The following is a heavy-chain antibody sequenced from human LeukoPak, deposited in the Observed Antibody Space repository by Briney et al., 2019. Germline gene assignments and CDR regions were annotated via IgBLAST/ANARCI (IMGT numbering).Heavy chain of an antibody. Sequence: NPGESLRLSCAASGFTFRAYGMNWVRRAPGKGREGVSSISSSSSYIYYADSVKGLFTISRDNAKNSLYLQMNSLRADDTALYYCAGPMGPAAIFGFDYWGQGTLVTVSS. CDR1: GFTFRAYG. V-gene: IGHV3-21*01. CDR3: AGPMGPAAIFGFDY. D-gene: IGHD2-2*01. J-gene: IGHJ4*02. CDR2: ISSSSSYI.